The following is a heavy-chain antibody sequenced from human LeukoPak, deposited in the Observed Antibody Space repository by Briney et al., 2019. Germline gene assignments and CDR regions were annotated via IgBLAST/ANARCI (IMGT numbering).Heavy chain of an antibody. V-gene: IGHV3-23*01. CDR2: ISGSGGST. D-gene: IGHD3-22*01. Sequence: GGSLRLSCAASGFTVSSNYMSWVRQAPGKGLEWVSAISGSGGSTYYADSVKGRFTISRDNSKNTLYLQMNSLRAEDTAVYYCASFDSSGYYSIFDYWGQGTLVTVSS. J-gene: IGHJ4*02. CDR1: GFTVSSNY. CDR3: ASFDSSGYYSIFDY.